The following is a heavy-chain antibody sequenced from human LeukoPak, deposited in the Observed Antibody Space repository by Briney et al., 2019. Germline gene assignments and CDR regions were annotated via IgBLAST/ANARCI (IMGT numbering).Heavy chain of an antibody. CDR2: IVPISGTT. CDR3: ARELGSTGSSVY. J-gene: IGHJ4*02. CDR1: VGSFTTYI. V-gene: IGHV1-69*05. D-gene: IGHD1-1*01. Sequence: SVKVSCKASVGSFTTYIITWVRQAPGQGLEWMGRIVPISGTTQYAQDFQGRVTITTDESASTAYMELNSLRPEDTAVYYCARELGSTGSSVYWGQGTLVTVSS.